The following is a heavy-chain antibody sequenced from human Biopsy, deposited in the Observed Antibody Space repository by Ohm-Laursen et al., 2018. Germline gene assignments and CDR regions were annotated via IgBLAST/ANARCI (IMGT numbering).Heavy chain of an antibody. J-gene: IGHJ6*02. CDR1: GYTFPSYG. V-gene: IGHV1-18*01. CDR3: AREEDNSGYDYYGTDV. CDR2: ISAYNGNR. D-gene: IGHD3-22*01. Sequence: ASVKVSCKASGYTFPSYGISWVRQAPGQGLEWMGWISAYNGNRNYAQKFQGRVTMTTDTSTSTAYMELRSLRSDDTAVYFCAREEDNSGYDYYGTDVWGQGTTVTVSS.